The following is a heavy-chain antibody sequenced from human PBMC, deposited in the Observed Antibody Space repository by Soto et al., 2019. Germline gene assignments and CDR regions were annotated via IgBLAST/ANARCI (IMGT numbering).Heavy chain of an antibody. CDR3: AKGMNYDYNYSLDV. V-gene: IGHV3-30*18. J-gene: IGHJ6*02. CDR2: ISYDGSNK. Sequence: QVQLVESGGGVVQPGRSLRLSCVASGFTFGTYAVHWVRQAPGQGLEWVAVISYDGSNKYYADSVRGRFTISRDKSKNTVYLQMNSLRAEDTAVYYCAKGMNYDYNYSLDVWGQGTTVTVSS. CDR1: GFTFGTYA.